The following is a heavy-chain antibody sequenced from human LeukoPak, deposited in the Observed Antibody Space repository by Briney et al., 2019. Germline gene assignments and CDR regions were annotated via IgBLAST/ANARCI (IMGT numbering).Heavy chain of an antibody. V-gene: IGHV1-69*05. J-gene: IGHJ4*02. CDR1: GGTFSSYA. Sequence: SVKVSCKASGGTFSSYAISWVRQAPGQGLEWMGGIIPIFGTANYAQKFQGRVTITTDESTSTAYMELSSLRSEDTAVYYCAAMRSTVTTADFDYWGQGTLVTVSS. CDR2: IIPIFGTA. D-gene: IGHD4-11*01. CDR3: AAMRSTVTTADFDY.